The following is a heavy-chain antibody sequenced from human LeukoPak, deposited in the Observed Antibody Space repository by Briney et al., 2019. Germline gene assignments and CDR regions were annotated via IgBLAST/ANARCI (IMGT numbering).Heavy chain of an antibody. CDR2: IYYSGST. J-gene: IGHJ5*02. D-gene: IGHD1-1*01. V-gene: IGHV4-39*02. CDR1: GGSISSSSYY. Sequence: SETLSLTCTVSGGSISSSSYYWGWIRQPPGKGLEWIGSIYYSGSTYYNPSLKSRVTISVDTSKNQFSLKLSFVTAADTAVYYCAREGTTGRWFDPWGQGTLVTVSS. CDR3: AREGTTGRWFDP.